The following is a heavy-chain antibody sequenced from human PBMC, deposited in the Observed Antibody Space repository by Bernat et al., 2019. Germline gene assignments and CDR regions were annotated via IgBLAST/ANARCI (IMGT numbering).Heavy chain of an antibody. CDR2: IWYDGSNK. CDR3: ARALAPGYSSGWYPQYFQH. CDR1: GFTFSTYG. J-gene: IGHJ1*01. V-gene: IGHV3-33*01. Sequence: QVQLVESGGGVVQPGRSLRLSCAASGFTFSTYGMHWVRQAPGKGLEWLAVIWYDGSNKYYADSVKGRFTISRDNSKNTLYLQMNSLRAEDTAVYYCARALAPGYSSGWYPQYFQHWGQGTLVTVSS. D-gene: IGHD6-19*01.